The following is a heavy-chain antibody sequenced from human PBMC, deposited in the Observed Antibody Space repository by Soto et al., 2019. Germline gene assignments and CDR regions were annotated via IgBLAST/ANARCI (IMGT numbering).Heavy chain of an antibody. D-gene: IGHD3-3*01. J-gene: IGHJ4*02. CDR2: ISYDGSNK. V-gene: IGHV3-30*03. Sequence: GGSLRLSCAASGFTFSSYGMHWVRQAPGKGLEWVAVISYDGSNKYYADSVKGRFTISRDNSKNTLYLQMNSLRAEDTAVYYCARSPDYDFWSGYRYWGQGTLVTVSS. CDR3: ARSPDYDFWSGYRY. CDR1: GFTFSSYG.